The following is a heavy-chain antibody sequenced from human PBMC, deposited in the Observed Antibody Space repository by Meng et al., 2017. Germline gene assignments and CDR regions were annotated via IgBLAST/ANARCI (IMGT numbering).Heavy chain of an antibody. CDR2: INHSGST. D-gene: IGHD3-16*01. J-gene: IGHJ4*02. CDR3: ARGRGSWGY. Sequence: LQAGGPGLLNPRDPLSPTCAVYGGSFSGYYWSWIRQPPGKGLEWIGEINHSGSTNYNPSLKSRVTISVDTSKNQFSLKLSSVTAADTAVYYCARGRGSWGYWGQGTLVTVSS. CDR1: GGSFSGYY. V-gene: IGHV4-34*01.